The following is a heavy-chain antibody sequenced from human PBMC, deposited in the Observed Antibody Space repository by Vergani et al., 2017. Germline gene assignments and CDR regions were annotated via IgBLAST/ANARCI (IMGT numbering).Heavy chain of an antibody. CDR2: IYYSGST. J-gene: IGHJ6*03. Sequence: QVQLQESGPGLVKPSETLSLTCTVSNDSVSNTFYYWGWIRQTPGKGLEWIGSIYYSGSTYYNPSLKSRVTISVDTSKNQFSLKLSSVTAADTAVYYCARGRYCSSTSCSYYYYYMDVWGKGTTVTVSS. D-gene: IGHD2-2*01. CDR3: ARGRYCSSTSCSYYYYYMDV. V-gene: IGHV4-39*07. CDR1: NDSVSNTFYY.